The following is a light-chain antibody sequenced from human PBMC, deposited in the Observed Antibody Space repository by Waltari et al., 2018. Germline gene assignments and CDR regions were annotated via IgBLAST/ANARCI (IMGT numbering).Light chain of an antibody. J-gene: IGLJ3*02. CDR1: DIGRKS. V-gene: IGLV3-21*03. CDR2: DEI. Sequence: SYVLAQPPSVPVAPGKTASIPCGGDDIGRKSGHWYQQKSGQAPVLVIYDEIDRPSGIPDRFSGSNSGDTATLTITRVAAGDEADYYCQVWDTSRDHWVFGGGTKLTVL. CDR3: QVWDTSRDHWV.